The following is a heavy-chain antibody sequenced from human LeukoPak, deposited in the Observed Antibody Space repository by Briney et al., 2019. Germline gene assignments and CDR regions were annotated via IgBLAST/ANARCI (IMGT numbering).Heavy chain of an antibody. Sequence: GGSVRLSCAASGLTFSCYAMSWVRQAPGKGLEWVSYISSSGSTIYYADSVKGRFTISRDNAKNSLYLQMNSLRAEDTAVYYCAELGITMIGGVWGKGTTVTISS. V-gene: IGHV3-48*03. CDR2: ISSSGSTI. D-gene: IGHD3-10*02. CDR3: AELGITMIGGV. J-gene: IGHJ6*04. CDR1: GLTFSCYA.